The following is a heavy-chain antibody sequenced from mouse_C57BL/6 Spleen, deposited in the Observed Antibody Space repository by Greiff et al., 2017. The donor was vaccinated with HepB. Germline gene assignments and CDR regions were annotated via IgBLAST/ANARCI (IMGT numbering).Heavy chain of an antibody. CDR3: ARPTGTQDFDY. CDR2: IYPGDGDT. CDR1: GYAFSSSW. Sequence: QVQLQQSGPELVKPGASVKISCKASGYAFSSSWMNWVKQRPGKGLEWIGRIYPGDGDTNYNGKFKGKATLTAVKSARTSYMQLRSLTSEDSAVYFCARPTGTQDFDYWGQGTTLTVSS. D-gene: IGHD4-1*02. V-gene: IGHV1-82*01. J-gene: IGHJ2*01.